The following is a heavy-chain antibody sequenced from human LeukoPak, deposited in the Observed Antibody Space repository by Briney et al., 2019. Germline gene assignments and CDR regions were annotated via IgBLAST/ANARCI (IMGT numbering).Heavy chain of an antibody. D-gene: IGHD2-2*01. J-gene: IGHJ3*01. CDR3: AREQQGYCSSSSCLFDF. CDR2: IDDRGNT. Sequence: SGTLSLTCTVSGGSISRGDYYWGWIRQPPGKGLEWIGNIDDRGNTDYNPSLKSRVTISIDTSKNQFSLKLKSVTAADTAVYYCAREQQGYCSSSSCLFDFWGQGTMVTASS. V-gene: IGHV4-30-4*01. CDR1: GGSISRGDYY.